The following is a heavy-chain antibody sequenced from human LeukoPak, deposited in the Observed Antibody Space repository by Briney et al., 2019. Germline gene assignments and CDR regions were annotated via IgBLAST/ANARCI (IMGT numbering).Heavy chain of an antibody. V-gene: IGHV4-4*09. D-gene: IGHD4-11*01. Sequence: PSETLSLTCTVSGGSISGGYWSWIRQPPGRGLEWIGYVYTSGSTNYNPSLNSRVTISIDTYKSQFALKLSSVNAAETAVYYCEKSYFDYRTYCSYYFNLWGRGALVTVSS. CDR1: GGSISGGY. J-gene: IGHJ4*02. CDR3: EKSYFDYRTYCSYYFNL. CDR2: VYTSGST.